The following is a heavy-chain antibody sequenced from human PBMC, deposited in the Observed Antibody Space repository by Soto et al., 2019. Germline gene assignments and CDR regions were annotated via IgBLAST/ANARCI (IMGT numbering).Heavy chain of an antibody. D-gene: IGHD6-13*01. CDR2: ISYDGSNK. Sequence: GGSLRLSCAASGFTFSSYGMHWVRQAPGKGLEWVAVISYDGSNKYYADSVKGRFTISRDNSKNTLYLQMNSLRAEDTAVYYCAKVGAAAGTEYRKYYYYYMDVWGKGTTVTVSS. V-gene: IGHV3-30*18. CDR1: GFTFSSYG. CDR3: AKVGAAAGTEYRKYYYYYMDV. J-gene: IGHJ6*03.